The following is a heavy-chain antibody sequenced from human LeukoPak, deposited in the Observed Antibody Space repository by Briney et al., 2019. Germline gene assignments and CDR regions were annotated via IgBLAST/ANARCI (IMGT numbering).Heavy chain of an antibody. J-gene: IGHJ6*03. CDR1: GYTFTSYD. V-gene: IGHV1-8*03. Sequence: GASVKVSCKASGYTFTSYDINWVRQATGQGLEWMGWMNPNSGNTGYAQKFQGRVTITRNTSISTAYMELSSLRSEDTAVYYPGTGRCSTPISYKGYYYYYEDVWGKGTTVNVSS. CDR3: GTGRCSTPISYKGYYYYYEDV. D-gene: IGHD2-2*02. CDR2: MNPNSGNT.